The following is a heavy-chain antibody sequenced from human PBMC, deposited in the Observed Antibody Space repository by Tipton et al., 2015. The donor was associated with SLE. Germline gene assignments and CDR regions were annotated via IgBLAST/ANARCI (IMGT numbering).Heavy chain of an antibody. CDR1: GFTFGSYE. J-gene: IGHJ4*02. Sequence: SLRLSCAASGFTFGSYEMNWVRQAPGKGLEWIAYFSTGGRNVYYADSVRGRFTVSRDNAKNSMYLQMNGLTGEDTAVYYCVRDSSSWYGYFDYWGQGTLVTVSS. CDR3: VRDSSSWYGYFDY. D-gene: IGHD6-13*01. V-gene: IGHV3-48*03. CDR2: FSTGGRNV.